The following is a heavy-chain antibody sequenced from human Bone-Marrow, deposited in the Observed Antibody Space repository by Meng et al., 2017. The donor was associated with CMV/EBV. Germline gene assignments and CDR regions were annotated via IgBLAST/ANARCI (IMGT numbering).Heavy chain of an antibody. Sequence: GSLKISCAASGFTFSSYWMHWVRQPPGKGLVWVSRINSDGSSTSYADSVKGRFTISRDNAKNTLYLQMNSLRAEDTAVYYCARSGGDIVVVPAAIAHGMDVWGQGTTVTVSS. J-gene: IGHJ6*02. CDR1: GFTFSSYW. V-gene: IGHV3-74*01. D-gene: IGHD2-2*01. CDR2: INSDGSST. CDR3: ARSGGDIVVVPAAIAHGMDV.